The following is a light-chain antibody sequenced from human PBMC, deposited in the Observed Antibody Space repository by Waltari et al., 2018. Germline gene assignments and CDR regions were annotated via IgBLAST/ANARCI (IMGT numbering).Light chain of an antibody. CDR3: AAWDDSLNGHV. J-gene: IGLJ1*01. Sequence: QSVVTQPPSASGTTGQRVTISCSGSSSNIGSKAVTWYQQLPGTAPKLLIYSNNQRPSGVSDRFSGSKSGTSASLAISGLQSEDEADYYCAAWDDSLNGHVFGTGTKVTVL. CDR2: SNN. CDR1: SSNIGSKA. V-gene: IGLV1-44*01.